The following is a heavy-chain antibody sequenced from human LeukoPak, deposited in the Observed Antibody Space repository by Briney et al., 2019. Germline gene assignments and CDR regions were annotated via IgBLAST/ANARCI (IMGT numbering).Heavy chain of an antibody. J-gene: IGHJ4*02. CDR3: STLAYCSGGRCYGFDY. V-gene: IGHV3-15*04. CDR2: IESKTDGGTT. CDR1: GLTVSNAW. D-gene: IGHD2-15*01. Sequence: GGSLRLSCVVSGLTVSNAWMTWVRQAPGKGREWVGRIESKTDGGTTEYAAPVRGRLTISRDESKNTQYLQLNSLKTEDTAVYYCSTLAYCSGGRCYGFDYWGQGALVTVSS.